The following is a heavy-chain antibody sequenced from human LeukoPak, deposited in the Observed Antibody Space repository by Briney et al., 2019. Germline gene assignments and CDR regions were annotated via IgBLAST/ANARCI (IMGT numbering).Heavy chain of an antibody. Sequence: SETLSLTCTVSGGSISSSSYYWGWIRQPPGKGLEWIGSIYYSGSAYYNPSLKSRVTISLDTSKNQFSLKLSSVTAADTAVYYCARGSGYYYVDFDYWGQGTLVTVSS. D-gene: IGHD3-22*01. J-gene: IGHJ4*02. CDR3: ARGSGYYYVDFDY. CDR2: IYYSGSA. V-gene: IGHV4-39*01. CDR1: GGSISSSSYY.